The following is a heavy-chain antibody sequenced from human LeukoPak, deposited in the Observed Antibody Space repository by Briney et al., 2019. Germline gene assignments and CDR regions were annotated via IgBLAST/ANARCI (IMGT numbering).Heavy chain of an antibody. CDR3: AKRGAYDNRYFDY. CDR2: ISGSGDTT. D-gene: IGHD3-22*01. V-gene: IGHV3-23*01. Sequence: GGSLSLLCAASGFTFSKYAMSWVRQAAGEGLEWVSAISGSGDTTDYADCVKGRYTISRETSKNTLYMQMDSLRGEEMCVYYCAKRGAYDNRYFDYWGQGTLVTVSS. CDR1: GFTFSKYA. J-gene: IGHJ4*02.